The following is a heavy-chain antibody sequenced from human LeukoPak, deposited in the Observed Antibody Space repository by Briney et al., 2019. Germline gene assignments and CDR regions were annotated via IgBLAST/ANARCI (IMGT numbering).Heavy chain of an antibody. D-gene: IGHD6-19*01. CDR2: ISVYNANT. Sequence: ASVKVSCKASGYTFTSYGISWVRQAPGQGLEWMGWISVYNANTNYAQKLQGRVTMTTGTSTSTVYMELRSLRFDDTAVYYCAYSSVPDVFDIWGQGTMVTVSS. CDR1: GYTFTSYG. CDR3: AYSSVPDVFDI. J-gene: IGHJ3*02. V-gene: IGHV1-18*01.